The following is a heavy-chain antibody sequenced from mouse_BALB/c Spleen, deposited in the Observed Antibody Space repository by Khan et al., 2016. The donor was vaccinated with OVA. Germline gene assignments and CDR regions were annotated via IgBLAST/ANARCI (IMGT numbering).Heavy chain of an antibody. CDR2: IWAGGGK. CDR3: AKDPPYYGMDY. Sequence: VQLQESGPGLVAPSQSLSITCTVSGFSLTAFALSWIRHPPGKGLEWLGVIWAGGGKSYNSVLKSKLGISKDNSKSQVFLQVTSLQTDDTAMYYCAKDPPYYGMDYWGQGTSVTVSS. J-gene: IGHJ4*01. V-gene: IGHV2-6-5*01. CDR1: GFSLTAFA.